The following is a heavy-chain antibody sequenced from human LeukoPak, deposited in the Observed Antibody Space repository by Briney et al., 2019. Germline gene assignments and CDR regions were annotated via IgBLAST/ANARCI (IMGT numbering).Heavy chain of an antibody. Sequence: PGGSLRLSCAASGFTFDDYAMHWVRQAPGKGLEWVSLISWDGGSTYYADSVKGRFTISRDNSKNSLYLQMNSLRTEDTALYYCAKDGLPGEVEWLSLYFDYWGQGTLVTVSS. CDR1: GFTFDDYA. D-gene: IGHD3-3*01. V-gene: IGHV3-43*01. CDR3: AKDGLPGEVEWLSLYFDY. CDR2: ISWDGGST. J-gene: IGHJ4*02.